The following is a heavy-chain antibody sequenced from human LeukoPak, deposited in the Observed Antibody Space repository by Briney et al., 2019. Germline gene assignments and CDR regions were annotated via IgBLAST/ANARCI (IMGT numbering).Heavy chain of an antibody. CDR3: ARVYYSNSYDYWYFDL. CDR2: ISYSGST. D-gene: IGHD6-13*01. V-gene: IGHV4-59*01. CDR1: GGSISSYY. Sequence: SETLSLTCTVSGGSISSYYWSWIRQPPGKGLEWIGYISYSGSTIYNPSLKSRVTISIDTSRNQFSLRLSSVTAADTAVYYCARVYYSNSYDYWYFDLWGRGTLVTVSS. J-gene: IGHJ2*01.